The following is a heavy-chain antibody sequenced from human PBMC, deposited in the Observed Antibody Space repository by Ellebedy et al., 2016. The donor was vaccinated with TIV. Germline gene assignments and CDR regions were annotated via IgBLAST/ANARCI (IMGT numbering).Heavy chain of an antibody. D-gene: IGHD2-15*01. Sequence: GESLKISXAASGFTFSSYSMNWVRQAPGKGLQWVSFISVSSSYIYQADSVMGRFTISRDDARNSLYLQMNSLRAEDTAVYYCAKGQGNGVVAIRGWFDPWGQGTQVTVSS. CDR2: ISVSSSYI. CDR1: GFTFSSYS. CDR3: AKGQGNGVVAIRGWFDP. J-gene: IGHJ5*02. V-gene: IGHV3-21*01.